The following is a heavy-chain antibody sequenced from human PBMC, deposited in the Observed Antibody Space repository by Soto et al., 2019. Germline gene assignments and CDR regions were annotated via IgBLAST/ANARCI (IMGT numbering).Heavy chain of an antibody. D-gene: IGHD5-12*01. CDR2: IIPIFGTA. CDR1: GGTFSSYA. CDR3: ARAYRWLHPPDY. J-gene: IGHJ4*02. V-gene: IGHV1-69*06. Sequence: SVKVSCKASGGTFSSYAISWVRQAPGQGLEWMGGIIPIFGTANYAQKFQGRVTITADKSTSTAYMELSSLRSEDTAVYYCARAYRWLHPPDYWGQGTLVTVSS.